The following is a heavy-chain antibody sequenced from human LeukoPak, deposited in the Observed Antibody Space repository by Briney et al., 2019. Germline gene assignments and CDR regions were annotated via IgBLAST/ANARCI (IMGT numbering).Heavy chain of an antibody. D-gene: IGHD6-19*01. CDR3: ARGYSSGWFVSTIDY. CDR1: GYTFTRYG. CDR2: ISAYNGNT. V-gene: IGHV1-18*01. Sequence: ASVKVSCKASGYTFTRYGISWVRQAPEQGLEWMGWISAYNGNTNYAQKLQGRVTMTTDTSTSTAYMELRSLRSDDTAVYYCARGYSSGWFVSTIDYWGQGTLVTVSS. J-gene: IGHJ4*02.